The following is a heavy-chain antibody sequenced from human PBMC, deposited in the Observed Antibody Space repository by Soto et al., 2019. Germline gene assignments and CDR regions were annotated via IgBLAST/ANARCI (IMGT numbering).Heavy chain of an antibody. CDR2: IYWDDDK. Sequence: KESVPTQVKPRQTLTLTCTFSGFSLTTSGVGVGWIRQSPGKAPEWLALIYWDDDKRYSPSLKSRLTITKDTSKNQVVLTRADLDPADTATYYCPHRVLRTVFGLVTTTAIYFDFWGQGTPVAVSS. CDR3: PHRVLRTVFGLVTTTAIYFDF. CDR1: GFSLTTSGVG. V-gene: IGHV2-5*02. J-gene: IGHJ4*02. D-gene: IGHD3-3*01.